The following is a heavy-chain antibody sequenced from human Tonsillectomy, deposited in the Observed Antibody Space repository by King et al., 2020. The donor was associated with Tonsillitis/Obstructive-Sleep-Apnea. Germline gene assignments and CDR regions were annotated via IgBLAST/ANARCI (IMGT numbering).Heavy chain of an antibody. CDR2: IYNTRTT. Sequence: VQLQESGPGLVKPSETLSLTCTVSGVSISSYYWSWIRQPPGKGLEWIGYIYNTRTTSYNPSLTTRVAMSVDTSKNQFSLKLTSVTAADTAVYYCARFAYCGGDCYSGHFQHWGQGTLVTVSS. D-gene: IGHD2-21*01. CDR3: ARFAYCGGDCYSGHFQH. CDR1: GVSISSYY. V-gene: IGHV4-59*01. J-gene: IGHJ1*01.